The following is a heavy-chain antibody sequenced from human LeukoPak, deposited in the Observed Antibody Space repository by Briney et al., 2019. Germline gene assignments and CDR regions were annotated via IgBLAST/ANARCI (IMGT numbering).Heavy chain of an antibody. J-gene: IGHJ3*02. Sequence: GESLKISCKGSGYSFTSYWIGWVRQMPGKGLEWMGIIYPGDSDTRYSPSFQGQVTISADKSISTAYLQWSSLKASDTAMYYCASTVPSRGDDDAFDIWGQGTTVTVSS. D-gene: IGHD3-10*01. CDR1: GYSFTSYW. V-gene: IGHV5-51*01. CDR3: ASTVPSRGDDDAFDI. CDR2: IYPGDSDT.